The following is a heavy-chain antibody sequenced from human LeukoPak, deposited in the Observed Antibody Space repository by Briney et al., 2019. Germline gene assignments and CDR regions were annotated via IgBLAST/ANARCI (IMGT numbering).Heavy chain of an antibody. CDR1: SGSFSGYS. CDR2: ISYSGSA. Sequence: PSETLSLTCVVYSGSFSGYSWTWLRQPPGKGLECIGSISYSGSANYNPSLKSRVTVSVDTSKNQFSLKLSSVTAADTAVYYCARLPSGTQPPDYVPHWGQGALVTVSS. CDR3: ARLPSGTQPPDYVPH. V-gene: IGHV4-59*08. J-gene: IGHJ1*01. D-gene: IGHD2-15*01.